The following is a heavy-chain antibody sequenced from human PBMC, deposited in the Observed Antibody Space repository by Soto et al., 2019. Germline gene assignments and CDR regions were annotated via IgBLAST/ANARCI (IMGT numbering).Heavy chain of an antibody. V-gene: IGHV3-23*01. D-gene: IGHD4-4*01. J-gene: IGHJ6*02. CDR1: GFTFSSYA. CDR2: ISGSGGST. Sequence: GGSLRLSCAASGFTFSSYAMSWVRQAPGKGLEWVSAISGSGGSTYYADSVKGRFTISRDNSKNTLYLQMNSLRAEDTAVYYCAKGGGDYSNDYYYYYGMDVWGQGTTVTVSS. CDR3: AKGGGDYSNDYYYYYGMDV.